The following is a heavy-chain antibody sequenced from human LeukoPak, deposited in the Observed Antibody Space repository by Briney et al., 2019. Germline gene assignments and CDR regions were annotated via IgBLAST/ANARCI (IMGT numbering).Heavy chain of an antibody. J-gene: IGHJ4*02. Sequence: PSETLSLTCSVSGDSISSYYWSWIRQPAGKGLEWVGRVSASGGTNYNPSLKSRVTMSVDTSKNEISLKLSSVTAADTAVYYCARRFSSTWCIDYWGQGTLVTVAS. D-gene: IGHD6-13*01. V-gene: IGHV4-4*07. CDR3: ARRFSSTWCIDY. CDR1: GDSISSYY. CDR2: VSASGGT.